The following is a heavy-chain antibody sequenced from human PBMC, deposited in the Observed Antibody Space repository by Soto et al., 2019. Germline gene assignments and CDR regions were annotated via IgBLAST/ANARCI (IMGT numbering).Heavy chain of an antibody. V-gene: IGHV3-66*01. Sequence: GGSLRLSCAASGFTVSSNYMSWVRQAPGKGLEWVSVIYSGGSTYYADSVKGRFTISRDNSKNTLYLQMNSLRAEDTAVYYCATSGGVIVLDAFDIWGQGTMVTVSS. CDR1: GFTVSSNY. J-gene: IGHJ3*02. D-gene: IGHD3-16*02. CDR2: IYSGGST. CDR3: ATSGGVIVLDAFDI.